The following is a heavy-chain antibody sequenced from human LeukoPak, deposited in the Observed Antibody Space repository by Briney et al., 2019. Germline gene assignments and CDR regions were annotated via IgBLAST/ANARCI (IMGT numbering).Heavy chain of an antibody. Sequence: ASVKVSCKVSGYTLTELSMHWVRQAPGKGLEWMGGFDPEDGETIYAQKFQGRVTMTEDTSTDTAYMELSSLRSEDTAVYYCATTLGYCSGGSFYPFDCWGQGTLVTVSS. J-gene: IGHJ4*02. V-gene: IGHV1-24*01. CDR1: GYTLTELS. CDR3: ATTLGYCSGGSFYPFDC. D-gene: IGHD2-15*01. CDR2: FDPEDGET.